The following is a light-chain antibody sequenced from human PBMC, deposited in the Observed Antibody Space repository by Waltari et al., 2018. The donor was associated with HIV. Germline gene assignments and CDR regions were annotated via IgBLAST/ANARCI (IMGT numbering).Light chain of an antibody. J-gene: IGLJ3*02. V-gene: IGLV1-47*01. Sequence: QSVLTQPPSASGTPGQRVTISCSGSSSNIGSNYVYWYQQLPGTAPKLLIYRSNQRPSGGPDRFSGSKSGTSASLAISGLRSEDEADYYCAAWDDSLGGPVFGGGTKLTVL. CDR1: SSNIGSNY. CDR2: RSN. CDR3: AAWDDSLGGPV.